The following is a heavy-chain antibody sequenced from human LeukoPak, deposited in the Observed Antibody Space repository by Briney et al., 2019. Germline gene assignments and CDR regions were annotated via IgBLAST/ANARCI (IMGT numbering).Heavy chain of an antibody. CDR1: GGSFSGYY. CDR2: INHSGST. V-gene: IGHV4-34*01. Sequence: PSETLSLTCAGYGGSFSGYYWSWIRQPPGKGMQWIGEINHSGSTNYNPSLKSRVTISVDTSKNQFSLKLSSVTAADTAVYYCARGRGFFVVVVAATYGWFDPWGQGTLVTVSS. J-gene: IGHJ5*02. CDR3: ARGRGFFVVVVAATYGWFDP. D-gene: IGHD2-15*01.